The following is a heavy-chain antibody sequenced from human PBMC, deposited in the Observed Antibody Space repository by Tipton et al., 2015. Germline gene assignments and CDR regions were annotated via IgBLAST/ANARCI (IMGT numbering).Heavy chain of an antibody. V-gene: IGHV4-39*02. Sequence: LRLSCTVSGGSIVSSSYYWGWIRQPPGKGLEWIGSIYYSGTTYFNPSLKSRITISVDTSKNQFSLKLTSVTAADTAVYYCAGDPNSAYVPYYYYGMDVWGQGTTVTVSS. CDR1: GGSIVSSSYY. CDR3: AGDPNSAYVPYYYYGMDV. CDR2: IYYSGTT. D-gene: IGHD5-12*01. J-gene: IGHJ6*02.